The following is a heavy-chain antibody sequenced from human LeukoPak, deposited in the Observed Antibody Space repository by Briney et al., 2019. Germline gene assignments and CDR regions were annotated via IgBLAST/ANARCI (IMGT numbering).Heavy chain of an antibody. V-gene: IGHV1-2*02. D-gene: IGHD3-22*01. CDR2: INPNSGGT. CDR3: ARERGPYYYDSSGQGLFDY. CDR1: GYTFTGYY. J-gene: IGHJ4*02. Sequence: ASVKVSCKASGYTFTGYYMHWVRQAPGQGLEWMGWINPNSGGTNYAQKFQGRVTMTRDTSISTAYMELSRLRSDDTAVYYCARERGPYYYDSSGQGLFDYWGQGTLVTVSS.